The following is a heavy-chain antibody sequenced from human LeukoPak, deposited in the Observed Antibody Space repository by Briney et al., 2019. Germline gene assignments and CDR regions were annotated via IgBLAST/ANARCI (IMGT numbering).Heavy chain of an antibody. CDR3: AADPQFDWFFDY. CDR1: GFTFTSSA. V-gene: IGHV1-58*02. Sequence: SVKVSCKASGFTFTSSAMQWVRQARGQRLEWIGWIVVGSGNTNYAQKFQERVTITRDMSTSTAYMELSGLRSEDTAVYYCAADPQFDWFFDYWGQGTLVTVSS. CDR2: IVVGSGNT. D-gene: IGHD3-9*01. J-gene: IGHJ4*02.